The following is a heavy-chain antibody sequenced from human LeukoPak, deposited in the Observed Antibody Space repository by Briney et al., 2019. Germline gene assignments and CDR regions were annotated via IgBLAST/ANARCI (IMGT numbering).Heavy chain of an antibody. Sequence: SETLSLTCAVYGGSFSGYYWSWIRQPPGKGLEWIGEINHSGSTNYNPSLKSRVTISVDTSKNQFSLKLSSATAADTAVYYCARGRQYCSGGSCYSWFDYWGQGTLVTVSS. J-gene: IGHJ5*01. CDR1: GGSFSGYY. CDR3: ARGRQYCSGGSCYSWFDY. V-gene: IGHV4-34*01. CDR2: INHSGST. D-gene: IGHD2-15*01.